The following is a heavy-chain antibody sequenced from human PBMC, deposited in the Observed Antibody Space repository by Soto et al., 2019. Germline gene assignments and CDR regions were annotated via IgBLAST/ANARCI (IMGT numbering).Heavy chain of an antibody. Sequence: QVQLQESGPGLVKPSETLSLTCTVSGGSVSRGSYYWSWIRKPPGKGLEWIAYVYNSGSPNYNPSLRCRSTISGDTSKNRCSLGLSSLTAGDTAVDFCDREGSPEYKYYYGMDIWGTGPTVTVPS. CDR1: GGSVSRGSYY. V-gene: IGHV4-61*01. J-gene: IGHJ6*04. CDR2: VYNSGSP. CDR3: DREGSPEYKYYYGMDI. D-gene: IGHD1-20*01.